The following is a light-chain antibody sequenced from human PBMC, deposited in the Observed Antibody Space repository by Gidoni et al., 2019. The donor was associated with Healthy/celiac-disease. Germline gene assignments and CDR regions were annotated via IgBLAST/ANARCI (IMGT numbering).Light chain of an antibody. V-gene: IGKV3-15*01. CDR3: QQYNNWPVT. CDR2: GAS. Sequence: EIVLTPSPATLSVSPGERATLSCRASQSVSSNLAWYQQKPGQAPRLLIYGASTRATGIPARFSGSGSGKEFTLTISSLQSEDFAVDYCQQYNNWPVTFGGXTKVEIK. J-gene: IGKJ4*01. CDR1: QSVSSN.